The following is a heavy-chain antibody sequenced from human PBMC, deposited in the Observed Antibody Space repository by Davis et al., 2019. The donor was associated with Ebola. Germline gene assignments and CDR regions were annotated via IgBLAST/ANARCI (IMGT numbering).Heavy chain of an antibody. CDR2: INHSGST. Sequence: SETLSLTCAVYGGSFSGYYWSWIRQPPGKGLEWIGEINHSGSTNYNPSLKSRVTISVDTSKNQFSLKLSSVTAEDTAVYYCARDLVGGGSWYPLDVWGQGTTVTVSS. V-gene: IGHV4-34*01. CDR3: ARDLVGGGSWYPLDV. D-gene: IGHD6-13*01. J-gene: IGHJ6*02. CDR1: GGSFSGYY.